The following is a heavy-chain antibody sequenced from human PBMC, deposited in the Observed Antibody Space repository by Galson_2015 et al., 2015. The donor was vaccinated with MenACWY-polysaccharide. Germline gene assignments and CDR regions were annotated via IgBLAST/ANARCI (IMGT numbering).Heavy chain of an antibody. J-gene: IGHJ4*02. D-gene: IGHD3-16*01. CDR2: TNQDGSVK. CDR1: GLTFSGHW. CDR3: TNGGL. Sequence: SLRLSCAASGLTFSGHWMAWVRQAPGKGLEWVGNTNQDGSVKFYVDSVKGRFTISRDNAKNSLYLQMDNLRAGDSAVYYCTNGGLWGQRTLVTVSS. V-gene: IGHV3-7*01.